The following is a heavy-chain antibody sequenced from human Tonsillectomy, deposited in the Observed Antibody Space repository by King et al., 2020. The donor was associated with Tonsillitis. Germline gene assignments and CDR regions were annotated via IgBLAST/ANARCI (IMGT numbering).Heavy chain of an antibody. Sequence: VQLVESGGGLVQPGGSLRLSCAASGFTVSSNYMSWVRQAPGKGLEWVSVIYSGGSTYYADSVKGRFTISRDNSKNTLYLQMNSLIAEDTAVYYCARDRVGGIFDIWGQGTMVTVPS. V-gene: IGHV3-66*01. J-gene: IGHJ3*02. CDR1: GFTVSSNY. CDR3: ARDRVGGIFDI. D-gene: IGHD3-10*01. CDR2: IYSGGST.